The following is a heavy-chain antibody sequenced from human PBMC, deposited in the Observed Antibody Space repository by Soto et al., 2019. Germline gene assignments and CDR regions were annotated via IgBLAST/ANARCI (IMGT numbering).Heavy chain of an antibody. CDR3: ARVRIVGDREIDV. CDR2: ISGYNGDI. D-gene: IGHD1-26*01. Sequence: QVHLVQSGGEVKKPGASVKVSCKASGYTFNRHGITWGRQAPGQGLEWMGWISGYNGDINYEQKFQGRFTFSSDTLSCIVYLELKSLSSDDSAVYYCARVRIVGDREIDVWGQGTLVTVSS. CDR1: GYTFNRHG. J-gene: IGHJ4*02. V-gene: IGHV1-18*04.